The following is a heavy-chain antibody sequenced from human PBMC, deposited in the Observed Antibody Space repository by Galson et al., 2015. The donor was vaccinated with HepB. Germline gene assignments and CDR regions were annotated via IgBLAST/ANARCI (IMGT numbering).Heavy chain of an antibody. V-gene: IGHV3-48*02. J-gene: IGHJ4*02. Sequence: SLRLSCAASGFTFSSYSMNWVRQAPGKGLEWVSYISSSSTIYYADSVKGRFTISRDNAKNSLYLQMNSLRDEDTAVYYCARDPTFLEWLSSIDYWGQGTLVTVSS. CDR3: ARDPTFLEWLSSIDY. CDR1: GFTFSSYS. CDR2: ISSSSTI. D-gene: IGHD3-3*02.